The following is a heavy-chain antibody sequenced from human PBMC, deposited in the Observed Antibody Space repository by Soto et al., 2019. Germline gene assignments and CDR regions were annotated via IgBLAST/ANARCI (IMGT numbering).Heavy chain of an antibody. Sequence: QVQLVQSGAEVKKPGSSVKVSCKASGGTFSSYTISWVRQAPGQGLEWMGRIIPILGIANYAQKFQGRVTIPAHKSTRTAYMELSSLRSEDTAVYYCARDYPYGSGSYYRIHFDYWGQGTLVTVSS. D-gene: IGHD3-10*01. CDR1: GGTFSSYT. J-gene: IGHJ4*02. CDR2: IIPILGIA. V-gene: IGHV1-69*08. CDR3: ARDYPYGSGSYYRIHFDY.